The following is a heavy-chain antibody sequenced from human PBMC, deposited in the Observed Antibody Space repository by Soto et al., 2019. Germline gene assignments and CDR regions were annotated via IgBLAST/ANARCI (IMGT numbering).Heavy chain of an antibody. CDR2: IIPVFGTT. CDR1: GGTFNNYT. J-gene: IGHJ5*02. V-gene: IGHV1-69*05. Sequence: SLKVSCKASGGTFNNYTISWLLQAPGQGLEWMGGIIPVFGTTNYEQKFQGRVTITRDTSASTAYMELSSLRSEDAAVYYCARDKAPVIVNNWFDPWGQGXLVTVYS. CDR3: ARDKAPVIVNNWFDP. D-gene: IGHD2-21*01.